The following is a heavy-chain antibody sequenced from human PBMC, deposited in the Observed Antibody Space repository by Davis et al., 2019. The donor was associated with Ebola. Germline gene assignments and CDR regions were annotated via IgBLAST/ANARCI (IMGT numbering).Heavy chain of an antibody. Sequence: ETLSLTCAVYGGSFSGYYWSWIRQPPGKGLEWIGEINHSGSTNYNPSLKSRVTISVDTSKNQFSLKLSSVTAADTAVYYCARGLAPRYWGQGTLVTVSS. J-gene: IGHJ4*02. CDR1: GGSFSGYY. CDR3: ARGLAPRY. V-gene: IGHV4-34*01. CDR2: INHSGST.